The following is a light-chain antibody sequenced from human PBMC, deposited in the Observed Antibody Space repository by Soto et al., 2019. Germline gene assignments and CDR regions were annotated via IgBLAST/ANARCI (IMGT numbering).Light chain of an antibody. J-gene: IGKJ4*01. CDR2: KAS. CDR1: HNIDTW. V-gene: IGKV1-5*03. CDR3: QQHADYPIT. Sequence: DIQMTQSPSTLSASIWDTVTITCRASHNIDTWLAWFQQKPGKAPNLLIYKASTLEAGVPSRFSGSASGTEFPLTISSLQPDDFATYYCQQHADYPITFGGGTKVDI.